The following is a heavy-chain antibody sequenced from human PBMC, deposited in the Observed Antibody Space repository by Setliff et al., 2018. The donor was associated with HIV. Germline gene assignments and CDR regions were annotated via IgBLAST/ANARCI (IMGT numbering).Heavy chain of an antibody. CDR1: GYTFTSYA. D-gene: IGHD4-17*01. CDR2: INAGNGNT. CDR3: ARGDDYGDYVVGWFDP. J-gene: IGHJ5*02. Sequence: GASVKVSCKASGYTFTSYAIHWVRQAPGQRLEWMGWINAGNGNTKYSQEFQGRVTITRDTSANTAYMELSSLRSEDTAVYYCARGDDYGDYVVGWFDPWGQGTLVTVSS. V-gene: IGHV1-3*01.